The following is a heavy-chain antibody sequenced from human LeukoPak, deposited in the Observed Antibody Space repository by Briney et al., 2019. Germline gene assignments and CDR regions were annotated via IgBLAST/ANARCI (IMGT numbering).Heavy chain of an antibody. V-gene: IGHV3-30-3*01. Sequence: PGGSLRLSCAASGFTFSSYAMHWVRQAPGKGLEWVAVISYDGSNKYYADSVKGRFTISRDNSKNTLYLQMNSLRAEDTAVYYCARSYSSTPQYYYYYMDVWGKGTTVTVSS. CDR3: ARSYSSTPQYYYYYMDV. J-gene: IGHJ6*03. D-gene: IGHD6-13*01. CDR2: ISYDGSNK. CDR1: GFTFSSYA.